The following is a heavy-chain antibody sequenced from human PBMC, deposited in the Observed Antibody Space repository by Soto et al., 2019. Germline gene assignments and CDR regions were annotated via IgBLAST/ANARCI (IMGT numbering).Heavy chain of an antibody. D-gene: IGHD1-20*01. CDR1: GYTFTSYY. J-gene: IGHJ5*02. V-gene: IGHV1-46*03. Sequence: QVQLVQSGAEVKKPGASVKVSCKASGYTFTSYYMHWVRQAPGQGLEWMGIINPSGGSTSYAQKFQGRGTMTTDTSTSTVYMELSSLRSEDTAVYYCGRIQGSGITGTTGWFDPWGQGTLVTVSS. CDR3: GRIQGSGITGTTGWFDP. CDR2: INPSGGST.